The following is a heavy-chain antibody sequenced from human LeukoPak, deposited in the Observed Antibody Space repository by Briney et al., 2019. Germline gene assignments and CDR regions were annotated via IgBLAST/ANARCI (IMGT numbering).Heavy chain of an antibody. D-gene: IGHD3-22*01. CDR3: AILTYYYGSSGYDDY. CDR1: GGTFSSYA. V-gene: IGHV1-69*04. Sequence: GASVKVSCKASGGTFSSYAISWVRQAPGQGLEWMGRIIPILGIANYAQKFQGRVTITADKSTSTAYMELSSLRSEDTAVYCCAILTYYYGSSGYDDYWGQGTLVTVSP. J-gene: IGHJ4*02. CDR2: IIPILGIA.